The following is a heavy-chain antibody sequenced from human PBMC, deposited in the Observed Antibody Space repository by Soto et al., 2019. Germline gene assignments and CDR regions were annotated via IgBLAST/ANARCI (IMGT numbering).Heavy chain of an antibody. CDR2: IYWDDDK. J-gene: IGHJ4*02. CDR3: AHRRNSDWNKSDFDS. D-gene: IGHD1-1*01. V-gene: IGHV2-5*02. Sequence: QITLKESGPARVKPTQTLTLTCSFSGFSLSTSGVGVGWMRQPPGKALEWLALIYWDDDKRYSPSLKTRLTITKDTSKNQVVLTMANMDPVDTGTYFCAHRRNSDWNKSDFDSWGQGTLVIVSS. CDR1: GFSLSTSGVG.